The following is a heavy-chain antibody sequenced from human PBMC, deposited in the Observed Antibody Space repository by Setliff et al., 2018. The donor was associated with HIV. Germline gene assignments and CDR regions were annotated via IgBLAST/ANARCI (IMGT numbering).Heavy chain of an antibody. D-gene: IGHD1-26*01. CDR3: TREPIVGATGEDAFDI. CDR1: GFTISGST. CDR2: IRSKANSYAT. V-gene: IGHV3-73*01. Sequence: GGSLRLSCTASGFTISGSTMHWVRQASGKGLEWVGRIRSKANSYATAYAASVKGRFTISRDDSKNTAYLQMNSLKTEDTAVYYCTREPIVGATGEDAFDIWGQGTMVTVSS. J-gene: IGHJ3*02.